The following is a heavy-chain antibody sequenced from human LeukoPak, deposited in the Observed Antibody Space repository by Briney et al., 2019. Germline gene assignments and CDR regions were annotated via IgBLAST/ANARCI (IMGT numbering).Heavy chain of an antibody. CDR2: ITGSGDRT. J-gene: IGHJ4*02. CDR1: GFIFSNYT. CDR3: AKDLEYSGYDPWVDY. Sequence: PGGSLRLSCAASGFIFSNYTIHWVRQAPGKGLEWVSGITGSGDRTYYADSVKGRFTISRDNSKNTLYLQMNSLRAEDTAVYYCAKDLEYSGYDPWVDYWGQGTLVTVSS. V-gene: IGHV3-23*01. D-gene: IGHD5-12*01.